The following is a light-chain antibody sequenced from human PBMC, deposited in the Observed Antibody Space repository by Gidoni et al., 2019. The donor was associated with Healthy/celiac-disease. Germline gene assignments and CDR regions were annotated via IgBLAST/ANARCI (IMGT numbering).Light chain of an antibody. Sequence: DIVMTQSPLSLPVTPGEQASISCRSSQSLLHSNGYNYLDWYLQKPGQSPQLLIYLGSNRASGVPDRFSGSGSGTDFTLKISRVEAEDVGVYYCMQALQTHPLTFXGXTKVEIK. V-gene: IGKV2-28*01. J-gene: IGKJ4*01. CDR2: LGS. CDR1: QSLLHSNGYNY. CDR3: MQALQTHPLT.